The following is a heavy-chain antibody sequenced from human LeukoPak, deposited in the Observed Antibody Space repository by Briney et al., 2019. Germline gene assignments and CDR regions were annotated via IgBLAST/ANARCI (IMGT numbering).Heavy chain of an antibody. CDR1: GFTFSSYW. Sequence: GGSLRLSCAASGFTFSSYWMSWVRQAPGKGLEWVANIKQDGSGKYYVDSVKGRFTISRDNAKNSLYLQMNSLRAEDTAVYYCARGRAYYDFWSGYYTIDYWGQGTLVTVSS. CDR3: ARGRAYYDFWSGYYTIDY. J-gene: IGHJ4*02. CDR2: IKQDGSGK. D-gene: IGHD3-3*01. V-gene: IGHV3-7*03.